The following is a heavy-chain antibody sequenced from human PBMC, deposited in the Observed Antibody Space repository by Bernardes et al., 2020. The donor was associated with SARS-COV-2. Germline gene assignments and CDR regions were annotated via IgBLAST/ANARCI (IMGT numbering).Heavy chain of an antibody. V-gene: IGHV3-74*01. CDR2: INTDGSST. Sequence: GGSLRLSCAASAFTFSDFWMHWVRQAPGEGLVWVSRINTDGSSTSYADSVKGRFTISRDNAKNTLYLQMNSLRAEDSAVYYCARGVNNRRWFDPWGQGTLVTVSS. J-gene: IGHJ5*02. CDR1: AFTFSDFW. D-gene: IGHD1-20*01. CDR3: ARGVNNRRWFDP.